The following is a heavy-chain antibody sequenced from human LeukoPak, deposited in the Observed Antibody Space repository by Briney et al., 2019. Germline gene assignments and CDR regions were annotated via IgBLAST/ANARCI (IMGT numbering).Heavy chain of an antibody. CDR3: AKDSGLLY. V-gene: IGHV3-30*18. Sequence: PGRSLRLSCAASGFTFSSYGMHWVRQAPGKGLEWVAVISYDGSNKYYADSVKGRFTISRDNSKNTLYLQMNSLRAEDTAVYYCAKDSGLLYWGQGTLVTVSS. CDR2: ISYDGSNK. CDR1: GFTFSSYG. D-gene: IGHD3-10*01. J-gene: IGHJ4*02.